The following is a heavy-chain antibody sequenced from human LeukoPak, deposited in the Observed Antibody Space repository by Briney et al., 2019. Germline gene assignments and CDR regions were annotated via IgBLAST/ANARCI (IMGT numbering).Heavy chain of an antibody. CDR2: MNPNSGNT. D-gene: IGHD3-10*01. J-gene: IGHJ6*02. CDR3: ASNLELLWFGEVDA. CDR1: GYTFTSYD. V-gene: IGHV1-8*01. Sequence: GASVKVSCKASGYTFTSYDINWVRQATGQGLEWMGWMNPNSGNTGYAQKFQGRVTMTRNTSISTAYMELSSLRSEDTAVYYCASNLELLWFGEVDAWGQGTTVTVSS.